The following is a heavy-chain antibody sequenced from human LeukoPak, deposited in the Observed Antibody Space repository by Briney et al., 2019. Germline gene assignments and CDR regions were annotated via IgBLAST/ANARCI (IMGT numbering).Heavy chain of an antibody. CDR3: VRDSGYGLDAFDI. CDR1: GDRDSSNSAA. V-gene: IGHV6-1*01. CDR2: KYYRSKWSN. J-gene: IGHJ3*02. D-gene: IGHD5-12*01. Sequence: SHTLALTCAISGDRDSSNSAAWNWIRQSPSRGLEWLGRKYYRSKWSNDYALSMKSRITINPDTSKNQFSLQLNSVTPEDTAVYYCVRDSGYGLDAFDIWDQGTMATVSS.